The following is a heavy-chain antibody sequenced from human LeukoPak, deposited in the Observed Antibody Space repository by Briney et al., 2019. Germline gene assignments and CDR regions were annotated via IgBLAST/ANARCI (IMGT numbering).Heavy chain of an antibody. CDR3: ARVSCAGTNCYHGGFDY. Sequence: ASVKVSCKASGYTFTAYYIHWVRQARGQGLEWMGWIIPNSGGTSYAQKFQGRVTMTRDTSINTAYMELSSLRSDDTAIYSCARVSCAGTNCYHGGFDYWGQGTLVTVSS. V-gene: IGHV1-2*02. D-gene: IGHD2-2*01. J-gene: IGHJ4*02. CDR2: IIPNSGGT. CDR1: GYTFTAYY.